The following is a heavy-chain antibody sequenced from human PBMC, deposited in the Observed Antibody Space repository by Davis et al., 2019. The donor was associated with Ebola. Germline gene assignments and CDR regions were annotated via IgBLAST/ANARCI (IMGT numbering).Heavy chain of an antibody. Sequence: MPSETLSLTCAVSGGSISSHYWSWIRQSPGKGLEWIGYMYYSGSTNYNPSLKSRVTMSLDTSKNQFSLRLRSVAAADTAVYYCARGLSHGFRDWGQGTLVTVSS. CDR1: GGSISSHY. CDR2: MYYSGST. V-gene: IGHV4-59*11. CDR3: ARGLSHGFRD. D-gene: IGHD5-24*01. J-gene: IGHJ4*02.